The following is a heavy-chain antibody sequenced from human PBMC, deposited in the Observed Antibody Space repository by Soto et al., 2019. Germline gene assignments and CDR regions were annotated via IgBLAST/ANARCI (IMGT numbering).Heavy chain of an antibody. V-gene: IGHV1-69*06. D-gene: IGHD5-12*01. CDR1: GGTFSSYA. Sequence: SVKVSCKASGGTFSSYAISWVRQAPGQGLEWMGGIIPIFGTANYAQKFQGRVTITADKSTSTAYMELSSLRSEDTAVYYCARVVEIGLVATTNYYYYGMDVWGQGTTVTVSS. CDR3: ARVVEIGLVATTNYYYYGMDV. J-gene: IGHJ6*02. CDR2: IIPIFGTA.